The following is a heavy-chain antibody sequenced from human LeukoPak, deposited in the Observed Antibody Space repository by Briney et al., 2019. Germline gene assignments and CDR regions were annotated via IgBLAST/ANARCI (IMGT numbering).Heavy chain of an antibody. CDR2: IYYTGST. Sequence: SETLSLTCAVSGGSISSSGYYWGWIRQPPGKGLEWIGSIYYTGSTYYNPSLKSRVTISADTSNKEFSLKLSSVTAADTAVYFCARDNSGCYNFDHWGQGALVTVSS. J-gene: IGHJ4*02. CDR3: ARDNSGCYNFDH. D-gene: IGHD3-22*01. CDR1: GGSISSSGYY. V-gene: IGHV4-39*02.